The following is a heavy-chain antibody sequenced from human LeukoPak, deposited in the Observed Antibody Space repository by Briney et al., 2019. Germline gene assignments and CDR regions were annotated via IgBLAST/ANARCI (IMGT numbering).Heavy chain of an antibody. CDR2: IYYSGST. Sequence: SETLSLTCTVSGGSISSSSYYWGWIRQPPGTGLEWIGSIYYSGSTYYNPSLKSRVTISVDTSKNQFSLKLSSVTAADTAVYYCARLTVTTGPDYFDYWGQGTLVTVSS. V-gene: IGHV4-39*01. D-gene: IGHD4-17*01. J-gene: IGHJ4*02. CDR3: ARLTVTTGPDYFDY. CDR1: GGSISSSSYY.